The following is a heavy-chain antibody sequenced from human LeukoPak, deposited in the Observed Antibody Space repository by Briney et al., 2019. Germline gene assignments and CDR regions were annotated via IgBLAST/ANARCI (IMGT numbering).Heavy chain of an antibody. Sequence: GGSLRLSCAASGFTFSSYSMNWVRQAPGKGLEWVAVISYDGSNKYYADSVKGRFTISRDNSKNTLYLQMSSLRAEDTAVYCCAREMPTTETFDYWGQGTLVTVSS. V-gene: IGHV3-30*04. D-gene: IGHD5-24*01. CDR3: AREMPTTETFDY. CDR2: ISYDGSNK. J-gene: IGHJ4*02. CDR1: GFTFSSYS.